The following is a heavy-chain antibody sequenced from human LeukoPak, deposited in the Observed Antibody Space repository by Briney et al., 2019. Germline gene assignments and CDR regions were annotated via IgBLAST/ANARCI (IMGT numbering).Heavy chain of an antibody. Sequence: PSEPLSLPCTVSGGPINFYYWSWIRDPPGKGLEWIGHIYYSGSTTYNSSLKGRVTISVDTSKNQFSLTLSSVTAADTAVYYCARGPGGSGTRPPYAYYDGIDWGQGTTVTVSS. D-gene: IGHD3-10*01. V-gene: IGHV4-59*08. CDR1: GGPINFYY. CDR3: ARGPGGSGTRPPYAYYDGID. CDR2: IYYSGST. J-gene: IGHJ6*01.